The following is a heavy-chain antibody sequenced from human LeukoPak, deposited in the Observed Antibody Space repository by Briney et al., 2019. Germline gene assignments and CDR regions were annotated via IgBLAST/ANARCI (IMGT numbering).Heavy chain of an antibody. J-gene: IGHJ4*02. CDR2: IIPIFGTA. Sequence: SVKVSCKASGGTFSSYAISWVRQAPGQGLEWMGRIIPIFGTANYTQKFQGRVTITTDESTSTAYMELSSLRSEDTAVYYCAREPLTMIKIRPFDYWGQGTLVTVSS. CDR1: GGTFSSYA. V-gene: IGHV1-69*05. CDR3: AREPLTMIKIRPFDY. D-gene: IGHD3-22*01.